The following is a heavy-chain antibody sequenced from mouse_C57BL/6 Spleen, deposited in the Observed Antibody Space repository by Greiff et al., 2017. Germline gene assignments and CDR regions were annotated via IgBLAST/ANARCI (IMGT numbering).Heavy chain of an antibody. CDR2: IDPENGDT. D-gene: IGHD1-1*01. CDR3: TTITTVVAVDD. V-gene: IGHV14-4*01. J-gene: IGHJ2*01. CDR1: GFNIKDDY. Sequence: EVQLQQSGAELVRPGASVKLSCTASGFNIKDDYMHWVKQRPEQGLEWIGWIDPENGDTEYASKFQGKATITADTSSNTAYLQLSSLSSEDTAVYYCTTITTVVAVDDWGQGTTLTVSS.